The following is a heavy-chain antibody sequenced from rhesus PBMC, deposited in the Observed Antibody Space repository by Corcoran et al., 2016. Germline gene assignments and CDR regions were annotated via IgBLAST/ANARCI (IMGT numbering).Heavy chain of an antibody. CDR1: GGSFSGYH. CDR2: IRGSSGST. CDR3: ARVYSNYEADY. D-gene: IGHD4-23*01. J-gene: IGHJ4*01. V-gene: IGHV4-165*01. Sequence: QVQLQESGPGLVKPSETLSRTCAVPGGSFSGYHWGWTPLPPGKGLEWIGYIRGSSGSTDYNPSLKSRVTISTDTSKNQFSLKLSSVTAADTAVYYCARVYSNYEADYWGQGVLVTVSS.